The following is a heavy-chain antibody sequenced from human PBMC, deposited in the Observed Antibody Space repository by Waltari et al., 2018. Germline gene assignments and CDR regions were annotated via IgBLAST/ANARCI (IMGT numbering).Heavy chain of an antibody. V-gene: IGHV3-74*01. CDR1: GFTFSSYW. Sequence: EVQLVESGGGLVQPGGSLRLSCAASGFTFSSYWMHWVRQAPGRGLVWVSRINRYGSSTSYAYSVKGRFTISRDNAKNTLYLQMNSLRAEDTAVYYCASSGYSSSSVPEFAFDIWGQGTMVTVSS. J-gene: IGHJ3*02. CDR3: ASSGYSSSSVPEFAFDI. CDR2: INRYGSST. D-gene: IGHD6-6*01.